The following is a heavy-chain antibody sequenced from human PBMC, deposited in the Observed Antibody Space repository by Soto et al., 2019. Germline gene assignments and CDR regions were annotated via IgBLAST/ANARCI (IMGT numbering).Heavy chain of an antibody. CDR2: INDSGGRT. D-gene: IGHD3-10*01. CDR3: AKEAGVSLDA. V-gene: IGHV3-23*01. Sequence: ESGGGLVQPGGSLRLSCSASGFTFRLHGMNWIRQAPGKGLQWVSDINDSGGRTYYADAVKGRFAISRDNSKNTLYLQMNTLRAEDTAIYYCAKEAGVSLDAWGKGTTVIVSS. CDR1: GFTFRLHG. J-gene: IGHJ6*04.